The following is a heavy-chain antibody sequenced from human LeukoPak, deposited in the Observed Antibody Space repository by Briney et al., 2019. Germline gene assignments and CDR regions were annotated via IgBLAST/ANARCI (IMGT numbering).Heavy chain of an antibody. Sequence: SETLSLTCTVSGGSVSSGSYYRSWIRQPPGKGLEWIGYIYYSGSTNYNPSLKSRVTISVDTSKNQFSLKLSSVTAADTAVYYCARSTYCSSTSCYSQNNWFDPWGQGTLVTVSS. CDR1: GGSVSSGSYY. CDR2: IYYSGST. J-gene: IGHJ5*02. CDR3: ARSTYCSSTSCYSQNNWFDP. V-gene: IGHV4-61*01. D-gene: IGHD2-2*02.